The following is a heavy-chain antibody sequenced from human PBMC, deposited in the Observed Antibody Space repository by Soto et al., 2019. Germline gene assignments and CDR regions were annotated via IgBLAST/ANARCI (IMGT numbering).Heavy chain of an antibody. Sequence: ESGGGLFQPGGSLRLSCAASGFTFSSYAMHWVRQAPGKGLEYVSAISSNGGSTYYANSVKVRFTISRDNSKNTLYLQMGSLSAEDMAVYYGAREGYCSSPSCYSLDSWGQGTLVTVSS. CDR1: GFTFSSYA. CDR2: ISSNGGST. CDR3: AREGYCSSPSCYSLDS. J-gene: IGHJ5*01. V-gene: IGHV3-64*01. D-gene: IGHD2-2*01.